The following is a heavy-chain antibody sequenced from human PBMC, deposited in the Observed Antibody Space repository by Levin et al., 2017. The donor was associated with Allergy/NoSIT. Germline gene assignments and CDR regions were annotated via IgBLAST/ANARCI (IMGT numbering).Heavy chain of an antibody. CDR3: ARDWVRASFDY. J-gene: IGHJ4*02. D-gene: IGHD3-16*01. V-gene: IGHV3-21*01. CDR1: GFPFSSYS. CDR2: ISSSSSYI. Sequence: LSLTCAASGFPFSSYSMNWVRQAPGKGLEWVSSISSSSSYIYYADSVKGRFTISRDNAKNSLYLQMNSLRAEDTAVYYCARDWVRASFDYWGQGTLVTVSS.